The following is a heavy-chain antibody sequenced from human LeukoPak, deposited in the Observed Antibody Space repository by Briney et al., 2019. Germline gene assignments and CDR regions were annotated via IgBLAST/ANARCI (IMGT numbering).Heavy chain of an antibody. V-gene: IGHV3-7*01. D-gene: IGHD3-22*01. Sequence: PGGSLRLSCAATGFTFSSYWMHWVRQAPGEGLEWVANMKQDGSEKYYVDSVKGRFTISRDNAKNSLYLQMNSLRAEDTAVYSCVRDGDTSGYTNWGQGTLVTVSS. J-gene: IGHJ4*02. CDR3: VRDGDTSGYTN. CDR2: MKQDGSEK. CDR1: GFTFSSYW.